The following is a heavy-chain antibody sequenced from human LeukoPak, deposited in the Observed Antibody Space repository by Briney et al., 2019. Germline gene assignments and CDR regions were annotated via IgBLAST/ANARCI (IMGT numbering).Heavy chain of an antibody. CDR1: GFTFSSYG. V-gene: IGHV3-30*02. D-gene: IGHD2-2*01. Sequence: GGSLRLSCAASGFTFSSYGMHWVRQAPGKGLEWVAFIRYDGSNKYYADSVKGRFTISRDNSKNTLYLQMNSLRAEDTAVYYCAKDNIVVVPAANYFDYWGLGTLVTVSS. CDR2: IRYDGSNK. CDR3: AKDNIVVVPAANYFDY. J-gene: IGHJ4*02.